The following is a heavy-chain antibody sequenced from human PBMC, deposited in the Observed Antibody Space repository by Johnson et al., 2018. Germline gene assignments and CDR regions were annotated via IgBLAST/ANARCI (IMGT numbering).Heavy chain of an antibody. D-gene: IGHD2-2*01. J-gene: IGHJ3*02. Sequence: QVQLVESGGGLVKPGGSLRLSCAASGFSFSDYYMSWIRQAPGKGLEWVSYISSSGSTIYYADSVRGRFTISRDNAKNSLFLQMNSLRADDTAVYYGARVDCSSTTCYGDAFDIWGKGTMVTVSS. CDR3: ARVDCSSTTCYGDAFDI. CDR2: ISSSGSTI. V-gene: IGHV3-11*04. CDR1: GFSFSDYY.